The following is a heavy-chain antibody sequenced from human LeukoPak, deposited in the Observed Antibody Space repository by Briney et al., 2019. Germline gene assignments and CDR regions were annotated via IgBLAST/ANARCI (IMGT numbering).Heavy chain of an antibody. CDR3: ARDGARLRWGAFDI. CDR1: GGSISSSSYY. CDR2: IYYSGST. Sequence: SETLSLTCTVSGGSISSSSYYWGWIRQPPGKGLEWIGSIYYSGSTYYNPSLKSRVTISVDTSKNQYSLKLSSVTAADTAVYYCARDGARLRWGAFDIWGQGTMVTVSS. D-gene: IGHD2-21*01. V-gene: IGHV4-39*07. J-gene: IGHJ3*02.